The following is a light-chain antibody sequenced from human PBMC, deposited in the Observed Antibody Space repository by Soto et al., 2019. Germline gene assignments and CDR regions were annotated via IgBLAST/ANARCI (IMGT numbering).Light chain of an antibody. Sequence: QSALTQPASVSGSPGQSITISCTGTSSDIGSNNYVSWFQQRPGKAPTLIIYEVSNRPSGVSTHFSGSKSGNTASLTISGLLPEDEAEYYCSSYTTTHRLFGGGTQVTVL. J-gene: IGLJ2*01. V-gene: IGLV2-14*01. CDR1: SSDIGSNNY. CDR3: SSYTTTHRL. CDR2: EVS.